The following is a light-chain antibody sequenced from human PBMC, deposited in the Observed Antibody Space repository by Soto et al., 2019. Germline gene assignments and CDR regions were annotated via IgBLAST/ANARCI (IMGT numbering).Light chain of an antibody. CDR2: GAS. J-gene: IGKJ4*01. Sequence: EIVMTQSPATLSVSPGERATLSCRASQSVSSNLAWYQQKPGQAPTLLIYGASSRATGIPDRFSGSGSGTDFTLTISRLEPEDFAVYYCQQYATSLTFGGGTKVEIK. CDR3: QQYATSLT. V-gene: IGKV3-20*01. CDR1: QSVSSN.